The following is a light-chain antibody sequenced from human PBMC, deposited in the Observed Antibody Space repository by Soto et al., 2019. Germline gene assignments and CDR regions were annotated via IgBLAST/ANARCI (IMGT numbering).Light chain of an antibody. J-gene: IGLJ1*01. CDR2: GNS. CDR3: QSYDSSLSGYV. CDR1: GSNIGAGYD. V-gene: IGLV1-40*01. Sequence: QSVLTQPPSVPGAPGQRVTISCTGSGSNIGAGYDVHWYQQLPGTAPKLLIYGNSNRPSGVPDRFSGSKSGTSASLAITGLQAEDEADYYCQSYDSSLSGYVFGTGTKLTVL.